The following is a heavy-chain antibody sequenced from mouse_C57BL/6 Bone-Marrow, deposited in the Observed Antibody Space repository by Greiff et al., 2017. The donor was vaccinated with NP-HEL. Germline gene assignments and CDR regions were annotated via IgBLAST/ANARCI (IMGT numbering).Heavy chain of an antibody. Sequence: VQRVESGAELVRPGTSVKMSCKASGYTFTNYWIGWAKQRPGHGLEWIGDIYPGGGYTNYNEKFKGKATLTADKSSSTAYMQFSSLTSEDSAIYYCARRGWLLRYFDYWGQGTTLTVSS. CDR2: IYPGGGYT. D-gene: IGHD2-3*01. V-gene: IGHV1-63*01. CDR1: GYTFTNYW. J-gene: IGHJ2*01. CDR3: ARRGWLLRYFDY.